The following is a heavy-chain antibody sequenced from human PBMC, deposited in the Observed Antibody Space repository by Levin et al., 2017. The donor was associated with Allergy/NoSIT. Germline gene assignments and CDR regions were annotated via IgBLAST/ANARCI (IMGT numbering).Heavy chain of an antibody. CDR3: ARDRPFVRYYEILTGYYNANQYYFDY. Sequence: PGGSLRLSCAASGFTFSSYGMHWVRQAPGKGLEWVAVIWYDGSNKYYADSVKGRFTISRDNSKNTLYLQMNSLRAEDTAVYYCARDRPFVRYYEILTGYYNANQYYFDYWGQGTLVTVSS. D-gene: IGHD3-9*01. V-gene: IGHV3-33*01. J-gene: IGHJ4*02. CDR2: IWYDGSNK. CDR1: GFTFSSYG.